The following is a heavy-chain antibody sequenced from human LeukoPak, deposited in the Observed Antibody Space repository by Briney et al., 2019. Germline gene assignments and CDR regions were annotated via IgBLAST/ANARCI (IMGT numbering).Heavy chain of an antibody. CDR3: ARWNRAAAGFDY. CDR1: GGSISNYY. V-gene: IGHV4-59*12. Sequence: SETLSLTCTVSGGSISNYYWTWIRQPPGKGLEWIGYIYYTGSTNYNPSLKSRVAIPLDTSKNQFSLKLSSVTAADTAVYYCARWNRAAAGFDYWGQGTLVTVSS. D-gene: IGHD6-13*01. J-gene: IGHJ4*02. CDR2: IYYTGST.